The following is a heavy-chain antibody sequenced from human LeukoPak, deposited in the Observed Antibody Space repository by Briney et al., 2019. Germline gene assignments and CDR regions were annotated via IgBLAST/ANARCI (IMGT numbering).Heavy chain of an antibody. Sequence: SETLSLTCTVSGGSIRSYYWSWIRQPPGKGLEWIGYIYYSGSTNYNPSLKSRVTISVDTSKNQFSLKLSSVTAADTAAYYCARALQPGPDYWGQGTLVTVSS. V-gene: IGHV4-59*01. CDR3: ARALQPGPDY. CDR1: GGSIRSYY. D-gene: IGHD4-11*01. J-gene: IGHJ4*02. CDR2: IYYSGST.